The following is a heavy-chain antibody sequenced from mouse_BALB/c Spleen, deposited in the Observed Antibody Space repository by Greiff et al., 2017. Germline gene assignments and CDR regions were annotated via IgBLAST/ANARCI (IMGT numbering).Heavy chain of an antibody. D-gene: IGHD2-3*01. CDR3: VRGGVDGYYDAMDY. Sequence: VKLMESGPGLVAPSQSLSITCTVSGFSLTSYGVSWVRQPPGKGLEWLGVIWGDGSTNYHSALISRLSISKDNSKSQVFLKLNSLQTDDTAIYYCVRGGVDGYYDAMDYWGQGTSVTVSS. CDR1: GFSLTSYG. J-gene: IGHJ4*01. V-gene: IGHV2-3*01. CDR2: IWGDGST.